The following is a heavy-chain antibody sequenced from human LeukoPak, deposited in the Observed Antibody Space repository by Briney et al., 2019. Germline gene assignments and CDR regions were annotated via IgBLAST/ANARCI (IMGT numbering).Heavy chain of an antibody. Sequence: ASVTVSFKASGYTFTSYGISWVRQAPGQGREWMGWISAYNGNTNYAQKLQGRVTMTTDTSTSTAYMELRSLRSDDTAVYYCARVPATDTDYWGQGTLVTVSS. CDR1: GYTFTSYG. V-gene: IGHV1-18*01. J-gene: IGHJ4*02. CDR3: ARVPATDTDY. D-gene: IGHD2-2*01. CDR2: ISAYNGNT.